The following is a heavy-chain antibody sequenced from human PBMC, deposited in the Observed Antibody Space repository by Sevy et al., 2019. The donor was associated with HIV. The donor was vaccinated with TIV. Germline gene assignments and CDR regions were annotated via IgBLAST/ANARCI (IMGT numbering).Heavy chain of an antibody. CDR1: GDSISNNNW. J-gene: IGHJ4*02. CDR3: ARDPGSCSGGVCSYYFDF. CDR2: VYHTGNT. Sequence: SETLSLTCAVSGDSISNNNWWSWVRQPPGKGLEWIGEVYHTGNTNYNPSLKSRVTISLDKSRNQFSLNLSSVTAADTAVYYCARDPGSCSGGVCSYYFDFWGPGTLVTVSS. V-gene: IGHV4-4*02. D-gene: IGHD2-8*02.